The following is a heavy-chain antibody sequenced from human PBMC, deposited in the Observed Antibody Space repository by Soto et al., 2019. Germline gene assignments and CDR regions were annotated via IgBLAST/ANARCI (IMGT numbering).Heavy chain of an antibody. V-gene: IGHV3-73*02. CDR2: IRNKVNNYAT. CDR3: TRRRDWTAMDPLDY. CDR1: GFIFTDSA. D-gene: IGHD5-18*01. Sequence: EVQLVESGGGLVQPGGSLKLSCAASGFIFTDSAIHWIRQASGKGPEWVGRIRNKVNNYATLYAATVKGRFTISRDDSTNTAYLQMNSLKTEDTAVYYCTRRRDWTAMDPLDYWGQGTLVTVYS. J-gene: IGHJ4*02.